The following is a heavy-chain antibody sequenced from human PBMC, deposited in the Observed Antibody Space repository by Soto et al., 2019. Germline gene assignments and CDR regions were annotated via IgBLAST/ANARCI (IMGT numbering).Heavy chain of an antibody. CDR3: ARVPYCSSSGCYSWFDP. V-gene: IGHV4-34*01. CDR2: INHSGST. J-gene: IGHJ5*02. CDR1: GGSFSGYY. D-gene: IGHD2-2*01. Sequence: SETLSLTCAVYGGSFSGYYWTWIRQPPGTGLEWIGEINHSGSTNYNPSLKSRVTISVDTSKNQFSLNSLRAEDTAVYYCARVPYCSSSGCYSWFDPWGQGTLVTVSS.